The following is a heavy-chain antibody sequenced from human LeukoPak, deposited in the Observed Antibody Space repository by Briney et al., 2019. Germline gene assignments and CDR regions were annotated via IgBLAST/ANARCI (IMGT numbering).Heavy chain of an antibody. CDR2: IIPIFGTA. D-gene: IGHD5-24*01. CDR1: GGTFNSYP. V-gene: IGHV1-69*05. CDR3: TRGSYRARDDDDFFDY. J-gene: IGHJ4*02. Sequence: ASVKVACLPSGGTFNSYPISWVRQAPGRGLEWVGGIIPIFGTANYTQKFQGRVTITTDKSTSIAYMELSSLRSEDTAVYYCTRGSYRARDDDDFFDYWGQGTLVNVSS.